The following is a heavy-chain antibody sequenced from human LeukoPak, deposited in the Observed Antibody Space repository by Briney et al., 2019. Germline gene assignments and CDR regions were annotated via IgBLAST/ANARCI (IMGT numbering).Heavy chain of an antibody. Sequence: PSETLSLTCTVSGGSISSYYWSWIRQPPGKGLEWIGTIYYSGSTKNNPSLKSRVTISVDTSKSQFSADTAVYYCAREVAGIQLFDYWGQGTLVTVSS. CDR1: GGSISSYY. CDR2: IYYSGST. D-gene: IGHD5-18*01. J-gene: IGHJ4*02. CDR3: AREVAGIQLFDY. V-gene: IGHV4-59*01.